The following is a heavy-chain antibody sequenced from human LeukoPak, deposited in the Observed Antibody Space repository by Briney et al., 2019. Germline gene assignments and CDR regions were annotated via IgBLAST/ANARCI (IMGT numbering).Heavy chain of an antibody. D-gene: IGHD6-19*01. CDR2: INHSGST. CDR3: AGPLAGDRDF. V-gene: IGHV4-34*01. J-gene: IGHJ4*02. Sequence: SETLSLTCAVYGGSFSGYYWSWIRQPPGKGLEWIGEINHSGSTNYNPSLKSRVTMSLDTSKNRFSLKLSSVTAADTAVYYCAGPLAGDRDFWGQGVLVTVSS. CDR1: GGSFSGYY.